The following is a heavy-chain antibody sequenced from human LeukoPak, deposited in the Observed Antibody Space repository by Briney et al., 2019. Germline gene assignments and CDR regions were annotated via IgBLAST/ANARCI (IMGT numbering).Heavy chain of an antibody. CDR3: ARGSPVRTRKPEHWFDP. D-gene: IGHD3-10*01. V-gene: IGHV4-30-2*01. Sequence: SETLSLTCAVSGGSISSGGYSWSWIRQPPGKGLEWIGYIYHSGSTYYNPSLKSRVTISVDRSKNQFSLKLSSVTAADTAMYYCARGSPVRTRKPEHWFDPWGQGTLVTVSS. CDR2: IYHSGST. CDR1: GGSISSGGYS. J-gene: IGHJ5*02.